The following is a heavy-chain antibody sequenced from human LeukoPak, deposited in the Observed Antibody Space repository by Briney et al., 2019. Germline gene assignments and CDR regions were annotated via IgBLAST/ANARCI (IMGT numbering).Heavy chain of an antibody. J-gene: IGHJ6*04. D-gene: IGHD3-10*02. V-gene: IGHV3-48*03. CDR3: AELGITMIGCV. CDR2: ISSSGSTI. CDR1: GFTFSSYE. Sequence: GSLRLSCAASGFTFSSYEMNWVRQAPGKGLEWVSYISSSGSTIYYADSVKGRFTISRDNAKNSLYLQMNSLRAEDTAVYYCAELGITMIGCVWGKGTTVTISS.